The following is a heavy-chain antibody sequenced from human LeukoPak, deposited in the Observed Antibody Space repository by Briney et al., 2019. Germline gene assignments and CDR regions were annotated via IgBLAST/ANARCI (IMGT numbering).Heavy chain of an antibody. CDR1: GGSISSYY. V-gene: IGHV4-59*01. Sequence: PSETLSLTCTVSGGSISSYYWSWIRQPPGKGLEWIGSVYAHGNTNGNPSLKSRVTISVDTSKNQFSLKLSSVTAADTAMYYCARAIYSFGYADAFDIWGQGTLVTVSS. CDR2: VYAHGNT. CDR3: ARAIYSFGYADAFDI. J-gene: IGHJ3*02. D-gene: IGHD5-18*01.